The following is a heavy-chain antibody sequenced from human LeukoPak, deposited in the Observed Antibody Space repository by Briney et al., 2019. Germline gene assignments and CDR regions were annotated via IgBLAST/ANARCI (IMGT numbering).Heavy chain of an antibody. CDR2: IIPSGGST. J-gene: IGHJ6*03. V-gene: IGHV1-46*01. CDR3: ARDGEVASSYGYYYYYMDV. D-gene: IGHD5-18*01. CDR1: GYTFTTYY. Sequence: ASVKVSCKASGYTFTTYYMHWVRQAPGQGLEWMGIIIPSGGSTSYAQKFQGRVTMTRDTSTSTVYMELSSLRSEDTAVYYCARDGEVASSYGYYYYYMDVWGKGTTVTVSS.